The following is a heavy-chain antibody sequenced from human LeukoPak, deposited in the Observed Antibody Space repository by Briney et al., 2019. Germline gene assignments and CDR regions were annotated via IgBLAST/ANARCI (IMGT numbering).Heavy chain of an antibody. Sequence: GGSLRLSCAASGCTFSNYPMNWVRQAPGKGLELVSYIGSINSYISYANTVRGRFTGSRDHAKSPLYLQIRSLNAEDTAVYHCARDSGDWAAAGKYFNWWGEGTLVTLP. CDR3: ARDSGDWAAAGKYFNW. J-gene: IGHJ4*02. V-gene: IGHV3-21*01. CDR2: IGSINSYI. D-gene: IGHD6-13*01. CDR1: GCTFSNYP.